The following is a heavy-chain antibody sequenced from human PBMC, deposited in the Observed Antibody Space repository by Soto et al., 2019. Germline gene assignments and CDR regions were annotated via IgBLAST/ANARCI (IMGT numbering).Heavy chain of an antibody. CDR1: GFSLTTGGVG. V-gene: IGHV2-5*02. CDR3: AHRLPTVSIFDY. J-gene: IGHJ4*02. D-gene: IGHD4-17*01. CDR2: IYWDDDK. Sequence: QITLKESGPTLVKPTQTLTLTCTFSGFSLTTGGVGVGWLRQPPGKALEWLAVIYWDDDKHYSPSLQSRLTIXKXNSKNQVVLRMTNMDPVDTATYYCAHRLPTVSIFDYWGQGTLVTVSS.